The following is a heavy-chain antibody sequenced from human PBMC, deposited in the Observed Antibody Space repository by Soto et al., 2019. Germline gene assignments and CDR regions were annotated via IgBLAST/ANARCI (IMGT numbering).Heavy chain of an antibody. CDR2: IYYSGST. CDR1: GGSISSGGYY. V-gene: IGHV4-31*03. D-gene: IGHD3-22*01. J-gene: IGHJ6*03. Sequence: PSETLSLTCTVSGGSISSGGYYWSWIRQHQGKGLEWIGYIYYSGSTYYNPSLKSRVTISVDTSKNQFSLKLSSVTDADTAVYSCAGGGSIVVATRRLMAVWGKGTTVTVSS. CDR3: AGGGSIVVATRRLMAV.